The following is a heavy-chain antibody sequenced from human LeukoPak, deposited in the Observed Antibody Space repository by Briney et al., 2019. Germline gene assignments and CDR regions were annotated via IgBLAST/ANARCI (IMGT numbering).Heavy chain of an antibody. D-gene: IGHD2-2*01. Sequence: QTGGSLRLPCAASVFTFSSYGMHWVRQAPGKGLEWVAFIRYDGSNKYYADSVKGRFTISRDNSKNTLYLQMNSLRAEDTAVYYCAKDSSVPAARSYGSPNYWGQGTLVTVSS. V-gene: IGHV3-30*02. J-gene: IGHJ4*02. CDR3: AKDSSVPAARSYGSPNY. CDR2: IRYDGSNK. CDR1: VFTFSSYG.